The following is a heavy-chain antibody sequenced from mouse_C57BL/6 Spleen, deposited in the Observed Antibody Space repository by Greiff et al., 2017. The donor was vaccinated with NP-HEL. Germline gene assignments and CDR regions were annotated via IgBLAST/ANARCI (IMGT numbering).Heavy chain of an antibody. J-gene: IGHJ3*01. Sequence: QVQLQQSGAELARPGASVKLSCTASGYTFTSYGISWVKQRTGQGLEWIGEIYPRSGNTYYNEKFKGKATRTADKSSSTAYMELRSLTSEDSAVYYCARGVASFAYWGQGTLVTVSA. V-gene: IGHV1-81*01. CDR1: GYTFTSYG. CDR3: ARGVASFAY. CDR2: IYPRSGNT. D-gene: IGHD1-1*02.